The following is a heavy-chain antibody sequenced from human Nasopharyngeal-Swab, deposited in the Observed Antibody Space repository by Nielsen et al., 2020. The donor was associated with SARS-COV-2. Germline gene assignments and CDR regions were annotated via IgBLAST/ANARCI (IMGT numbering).Heavy chain of an antibody. CDR1: GFTLSSYG. D-gene: IGHD6-19*01. Sequence: GESLKISCAASGFTLSSYGMHWVRQAPGKGLEWVAVIWYDGSNKYHADSVKGRFTISRDNSKNTLYLQMNSLRAEDTAVYYCARDEAVTQLSYYGMDVWGQGTTVTVSS. CDR2: IWYDGSNK. V-gene: IGHV3-33*01. CDR3: ARDEAVTQLSYYGMDV. J-gene: IGHJ6*02.